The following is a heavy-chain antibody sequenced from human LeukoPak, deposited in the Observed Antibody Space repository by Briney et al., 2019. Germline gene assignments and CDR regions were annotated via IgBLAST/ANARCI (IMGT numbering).Heavy chain of an antibody. CDR1: GFSFSINA. CDR3: AKKNGDGWPTIFFDY. Sequence: PGGSLRLSCVASGFSFSINAMIWVRQAPGKGLEWVSGISGIGDTLFYSDPVKGRFTISRDNSKNTVYLQMNSLRVEDSAVYYCAKKNGDGWPTIFFDYWGQGILVTVSS. CDR2: ISGIGDTL. J-gene: IGHJ4*02. D-gene: IGHD5-24*01. V-gene: IGHV3-23*01.